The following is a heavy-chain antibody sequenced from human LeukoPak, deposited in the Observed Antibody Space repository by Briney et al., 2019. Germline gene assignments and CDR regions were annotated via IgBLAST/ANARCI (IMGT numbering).Heavy chain of an antibody. CDR1: GFPFSDYN. CDR3: ARGQGPRITGTTGPDP. J-gene: IGHJ5*02. Sequence: GGSLRLSCAASGFPFSDYNINWVRQAPGKGLEWVSSISSSSSYIYYADSVKGRFTISRDNAKNSLYLQMNSLRAEDTAVYYCARGQGPRITGTTGPDPWGQGTLVTVSS. D-gene: IGHD1-7*01. V-gene: IGHV3-21*01. CDR2: ISSSSSYI.